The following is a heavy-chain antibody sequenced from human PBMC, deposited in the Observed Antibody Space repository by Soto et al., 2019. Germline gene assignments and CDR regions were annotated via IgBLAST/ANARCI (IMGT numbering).Heavy chain of an antibody. Sequence: QLLESGPGLVKPSETLSLTCTVSGGSISSSSYYWGWIRQPPGKGLEWIGSIYYSGSTYYNPSLKSRVTISVDTSKNQFSLKLSSVTAADTAVYYCARLSSSWPDYWGQGTLVTVSS. J-gene: IGHJ4*02. V-gene: IGHV4-39*01. CDR3: ARLSSSWPDY. CDR2: IYYSGST. D-gene: IGHD6-13*01. CDR1: GGSISSSSYY.